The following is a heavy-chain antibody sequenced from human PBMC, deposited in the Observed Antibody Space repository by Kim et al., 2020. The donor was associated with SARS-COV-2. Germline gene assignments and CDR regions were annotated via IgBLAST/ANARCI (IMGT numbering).Heavy chain of an antibody. CDR2: ISSDGSNK. Sequence: GGSLRLSCAASGFTFSSYGMHWVRQAPGKGLEWVAVISSDGSNKYYADSVKGRFTISRDNSKNTRYLQMNSLRAEDTAVYYCAKEIRYCSSTSCYTNLYYYYGMDVWGQGTTVTVSS. D-gene: IGHD2-2*02. CDR3: AKEIRYCSSTSCYTNLYYYYGMDV. V-gene: IGHV3-30*18. J-gene: IGHJ6*02. CDR1: GFTFSSYG.